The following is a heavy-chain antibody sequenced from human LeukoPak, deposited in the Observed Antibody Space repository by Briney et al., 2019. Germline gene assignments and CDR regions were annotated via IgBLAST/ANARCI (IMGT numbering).Heavy chain of an antibody. J-gene: IGHJ5*02. CDR2: IYYSGST. V-gene: IGHV4-59*01. CDR1: GGSISSYY. D-gene: IGHD3-3*01. Sequence: SETLSLTCTVSGGSISSYYWSWIRQPPGKGLEWIGYIYYSGSTNHNPSLKSRVTITVDTSKNQFSLKLSSVTAAGTAVYYCARSESKGYYTWSWFDPGGQGTLVTVSS. CDR3: ARSESKGYYTWSWFDP.